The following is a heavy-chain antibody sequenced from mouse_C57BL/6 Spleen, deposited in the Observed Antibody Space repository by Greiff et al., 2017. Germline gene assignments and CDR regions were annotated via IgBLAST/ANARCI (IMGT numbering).Heavy chain of an antibody. V-gene: IGHV5-9-1*02. J-gene: IGHJ4*01. Sequence: EVKLMESGEGLVKPGGSLKLSCAASGFTFSSYAMSWVRQTPEKRLEWVAYISSGGDYIYYADTVKGRFTISRDNARNTLYLQMSSLKSEDTATYYCTRYICYDEDYYSMDYWGQGTSVTVSS. CDR2: ISSGGDYI. CDR1: GFTFSSYA. D-gene: IGHD2-12*01. CDR3: TRYICYDEDYYSMDY.